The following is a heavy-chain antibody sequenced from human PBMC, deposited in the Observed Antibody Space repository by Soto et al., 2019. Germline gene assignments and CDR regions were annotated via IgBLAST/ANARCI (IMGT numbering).Heavy chain of an antibody. V-gene: IGHV3-73*02. J-gene: IGHJ6*02. CDR2: IRSKANSYAT. CDR1: GFTFSGSA. CDR3: TADTAMTNYGMDV. D-gene: IGHD5-18*01. Sequence: EVQLVESGGGLVQPRGSLKISCAASGFTFSGSAMHWVRQASGKGLEWVGRIRSKANSYATAYAASVKGRFTISRDDSKNTAYLQMNSLKTEDTAVYYCTADTAMTNYGMDVWGQGTTVTVSS.